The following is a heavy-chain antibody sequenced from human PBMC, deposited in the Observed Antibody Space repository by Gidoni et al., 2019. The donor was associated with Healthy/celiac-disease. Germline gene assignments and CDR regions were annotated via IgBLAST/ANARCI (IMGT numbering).Heavy chain of an antibody. J-gene: IGHJ4*02. V-gene: IGHV5-51*01. CDR3: ARQARSFLGIPEYYFDY. CDR2: IYPGDSDT. D-gene: IGHD7-27*01. CDR1: GYSFTSYW. Sequence: EVQLVQSGAEVKKPGESLTISCQGSGYSFTSYWIGWVRQMPGKGLEWMGIIYPGDSDTRYSPSFQGQVTISADKFISTAYLQWSSLKASDTAMYYCARQARSFLGIPEYYFDYWGQGTLVTVSS.